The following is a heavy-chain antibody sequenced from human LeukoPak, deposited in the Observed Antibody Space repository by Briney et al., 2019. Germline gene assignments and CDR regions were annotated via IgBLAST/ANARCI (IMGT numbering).Heavy chain of an antibody. D-gene: IGHD3-10*01. V-gene: IGHV3-30-3*01. CDR2: ISYDGSNK. CDR3: ARVRGVSD. CDR1: GFTFSSYA. Sequence: PGGSLRLSCAASGFTFSSYAMHWVRQAPGKGLEWVAVISYDGSNKYYADSVKGRFTISRDNSKNALYLQMNSLRAEDTAVYYCARVRGVSDWGQGTLVTVSS. J-gene: IGHJ4*02.